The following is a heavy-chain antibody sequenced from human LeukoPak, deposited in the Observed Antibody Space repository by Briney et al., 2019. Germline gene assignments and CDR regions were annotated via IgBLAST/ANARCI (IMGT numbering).Heavy chain of an antibody. Sequence: SETLSLTCTVSGGSISSYYWSWIRQPPGKGLEWIGYIYYSGSTNYNPSLKSRVTISVDTSKNQFSLKLSSVTAADTAVYYCARHAGTWGLTPPYFDYWGQGTLVTVSS. CDR1: GGSISSYY. V-gene: IGHV4-59*08. CDR2: IYYSGST. CDR3: ARHAGTWGLTPPYFDY. D-gene: IGHD7-27*01. J-gene: IGHJ4*02.